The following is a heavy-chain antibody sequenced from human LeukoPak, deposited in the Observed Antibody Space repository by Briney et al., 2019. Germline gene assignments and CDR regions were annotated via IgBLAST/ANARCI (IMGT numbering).Heavy chain of an antibody. J-gene: IGHJ4*02. Sequence: GGSLRLSCAASGFIFSDYSMHWVRQAPGKVLEWVAVISYDGSHKYYADSVKGRFTISRDNSKTTLHLQMNSLRADDTAVYYCARVRRSGWYYFDYWGQGTLVTVSS. D-gene: IGHD6-19*01. CDR2: ISYDGSHK. CDR1: GFIFSDYS. V-gene: IGHV3-30*04. CDR3: ARVRRSGWYYFDY.